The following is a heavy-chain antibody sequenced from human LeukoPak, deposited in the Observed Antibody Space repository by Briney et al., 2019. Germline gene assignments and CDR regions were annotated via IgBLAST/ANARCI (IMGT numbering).Heavy chain of an antibody. CDR2: INDSGRT. CDR1: GGSFSNYY. D-gene: IGHD1-7*01. J-gene: IGHJ6*03. Sequence: SETLSLTCADYGGSFSNYYWRWSRQPPGKGLEWIGEINDSGRTNYNPSLMSRVTVSVDTSKNQFSLRLTSVTATDTAVYYCARGWNYGRNYYIDVWGKGATVSVSS. CDR3: ARGWNYGRNYYIDV. V-gene: IGHV4-34*01.